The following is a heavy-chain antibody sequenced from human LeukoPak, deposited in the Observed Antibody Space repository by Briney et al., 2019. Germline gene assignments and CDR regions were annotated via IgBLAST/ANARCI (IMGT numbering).Heavy chain of an antibody. D-gene: IGHD7-27*01. J-gene: IGHJ4*02. CDR1: GFTFSSYW. V-gene: IGHV3-74*01. CDR3: VSIPGD. Sequence: PGGSLRLSCAASGFTFSSYWMYWVRQAPGKGLVWVSRINSDGSSTSYADSVKGRFTISRDNAKNTLYLQMNTLRAEDTAVYYCVSIPGDWGQGILVTVSS. CDR2: INSDGSST.